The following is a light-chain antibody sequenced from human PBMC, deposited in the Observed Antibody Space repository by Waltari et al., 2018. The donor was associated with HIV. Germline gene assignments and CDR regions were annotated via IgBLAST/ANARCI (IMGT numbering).Light chain of an antibody. CDR2: DLT. Sequence: QSALTQPRPVSGSPGQSVTIPCTGTSSHVGGYNYVSWSQQLPGKAPKLMIYDLTERPSGVPDRFSGSKSGNTASLTISGLQAEDEADYYCCSFAGSYTWLFGGGTKLTVL. CDR3: CSFAGSYTWL. CDR1: SSHVGGYNY. V-gene: IGLV2-11*01. J-gene: IGLJ2*01.